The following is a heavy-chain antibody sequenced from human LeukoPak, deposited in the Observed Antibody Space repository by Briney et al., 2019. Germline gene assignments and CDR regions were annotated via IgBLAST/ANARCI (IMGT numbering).Heavy chain of an antibody. V-gene: IGHV3-23*01. CDR1: HFVFSIHA. Sequence: GGSLRLSCATSHFVFSIHAMNGVRQAPGKGLEWVSAISDDDDSTYYADSVKGRFTISRDNSNNTLYLDMNNLRAEDTALYFCAKTLFGFGYGKIDYWGQGTLVTVSS. CDR2: ISDDDDST. CDR3: AKTLFGFGYGKIDY. J-gene: IGHJ4*02. D-gene: IGHD5-18*01.